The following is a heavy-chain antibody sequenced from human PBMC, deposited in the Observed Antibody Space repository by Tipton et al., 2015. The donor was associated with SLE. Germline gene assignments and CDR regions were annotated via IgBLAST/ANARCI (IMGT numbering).Heavy chain of an antibody. V-gene: IGHV4-61*09. CDR1: GVSITSTSYY. J-gene: IGHJ6*02. D-gene: IGHD1-26*01. CDR3: VRDDGAGPNYYGMDV. CDR2: IYASGNT. Sequence: TLSLTCTVSGVSITSTSYYWSWIRQPAGKGLEWIGHIYASGNTKYNPSVKSRVTISVDSSKNQFSLRLTSVTATDTGVYYCVRDDGAGPNYYGMDVWGQGTTVTVSS.